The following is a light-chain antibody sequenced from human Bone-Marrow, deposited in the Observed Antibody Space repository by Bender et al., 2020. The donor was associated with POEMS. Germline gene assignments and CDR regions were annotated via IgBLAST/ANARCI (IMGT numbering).Light chain of an antibody. CDR1: NIGIQS. J-gene: IGLJ1*01. CDR2: DDT. CDR3: QVWDTSADHLYV. V-gene: IGLV3-21*02. Sequence: SYVLTQPPSVSVAPGQTARITCGGSNIGIQSVHWYQQKPGQAPVLVIYDDTDRPSGIPDRFSGSNSGNTATLTINRVEAGDEADYFCQVWDTSADHLYVFGPGTKVTVL.